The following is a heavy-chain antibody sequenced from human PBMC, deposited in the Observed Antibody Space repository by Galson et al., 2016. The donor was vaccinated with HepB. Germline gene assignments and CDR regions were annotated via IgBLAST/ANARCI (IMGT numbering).Heavy chain of an antibody. D-gene: IGHD5/OR15-5a*01. CDR3: AKDPRYSVHYGDY. CDR1: GFTFSTFG. Sequence: SLRLSCAASGFTFSTFGMHWVRQAPGKGLEWVAIISYDGSDKSYAESVRGRFTISRDNSNNTLYLQMSSLRAEDTALYYCAKDPRYSVHYGDYWGQGTLVTASS. J-gene: IGHJ4*02. CDR2: ISYDGSDK. V-gene: IGHV3-30*18.